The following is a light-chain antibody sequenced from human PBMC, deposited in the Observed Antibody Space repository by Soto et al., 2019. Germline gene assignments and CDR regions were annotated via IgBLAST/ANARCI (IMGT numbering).Light chain of an antibody. V-gene: IGLV1-44*01. J-gene: IGLJ2*01. CDR2: SNN. CDR1: SSNIGSNT. Sequence: QSVLTQPPSASGTPGQRVTISCSGSSSNIGSNTVNWYQQLPGTAPKLLIYSNNQRPSGVPDRCSGSKSGTSASLAISWLQSEDEADYYCAAWDDSLNGVVFGGGTKLTVL. CDR3: AAWDDSLNGVV.